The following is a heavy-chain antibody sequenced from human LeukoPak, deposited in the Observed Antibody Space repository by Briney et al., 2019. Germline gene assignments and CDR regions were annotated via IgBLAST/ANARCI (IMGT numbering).Heavy chain of an antibody. CDR2: IKGSIT. Sequence: PSETLSLTRTVSGGSISSDRFYWTWVRQPAGKGLEWIGRIKGSITNYNPSLKSRVNISVDTSTNQFSLKLNSLTAADTAVYYCARVPDRTYAADYWGQGTLVTVSS. CDR3: ARVPDRTYAADY. V-gene: IGHV4-61*02. J-gene: IGHJ4*02. CDR1: GGSISSDRFY. D-gene: IGHD1-14*01.